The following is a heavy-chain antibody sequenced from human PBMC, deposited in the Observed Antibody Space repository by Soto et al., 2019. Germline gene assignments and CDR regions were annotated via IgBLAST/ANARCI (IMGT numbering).Heavy chain of an antibody. CDR3: ARGFGDIVVVPAATGCMDV. J-gene: IGHJ6*02. Sequence: SETLSLTCAVYGGSFSGYYWSWIRQPPGKGLEWIGEINHSGSTNYNPSLKSRVTISVDTSKNQFSLKLSSVTAADTAVYYCARGFGDIVVVPAATGCMDVWGQGTTVTVSS. V-gene: IGHV4-34*01. D-gene: IGHD2-2*01. CDR2: INHSGST. CDR1: GGSFSGYY.